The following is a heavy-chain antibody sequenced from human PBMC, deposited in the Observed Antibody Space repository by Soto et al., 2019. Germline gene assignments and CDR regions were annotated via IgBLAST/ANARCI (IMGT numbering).Heavy chain of an antibody. CDR1: GYTLTKLS. CDR2: FDSEDGET. V-gene: IGHV1-24*01. CDR3: ATSLYSSSWYFVTYYYTMDV. D-gene: IGHD6-13*01. J-gene: IGHJ6*02. Sequence: QVQLVQSGAEVKKPGASVKVSCKLSGYTLTKLSMHWVRQAPGKGLEWMGGFDSEDGETIYAQKFQGRVTMTEDTSTDTAYMELSSLRSEDTAVYYFATSLYSSSWYFVTYYYTMDVWGQGTTVTVSS.